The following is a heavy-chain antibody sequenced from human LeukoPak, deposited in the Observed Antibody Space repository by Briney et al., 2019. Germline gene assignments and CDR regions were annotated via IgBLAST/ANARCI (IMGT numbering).Heavy chain of an antibody. J-gene: IGHJ4*02. CDR2: ISYDGSNK. Sequence: PGGSLRLSCAASGFTFSSYGMHWVREAPGMGLEWVAVISYDGSNKYYADSVKGRFTISRDNSKNTLYLQMNSLRAEDTAVYYCAKDIAAADYWGQGILVSVSS. CDR3: AKDIAAADY. CDR1: GFTFSSYG. D-gene: IGHD6-13*01. V-gene: IGHV3-30*18.